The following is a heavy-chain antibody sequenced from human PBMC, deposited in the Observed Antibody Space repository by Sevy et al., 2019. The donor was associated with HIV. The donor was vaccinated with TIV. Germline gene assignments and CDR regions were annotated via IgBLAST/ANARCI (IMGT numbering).Heavy chain of an antibody. CDR3: ARRIAAAGGGGWLDP. J-gene: IGHJ5*02. V-gene: IGHV4-30-4*01. CDR1: GGSINSGDYY. D-gene: IGHD6-13*01. CDR2: IYYSVST. Sequence: SETLSLTCTVSGGSINSGDYYWSWIRQPPGKGLEWIGYIYYSVSTYYNPSLKSRVTISVDTSKTQFSLKLTSVTAADTAGYYCARRIAAAGGGGWLDPWGQGTLVSVSS.